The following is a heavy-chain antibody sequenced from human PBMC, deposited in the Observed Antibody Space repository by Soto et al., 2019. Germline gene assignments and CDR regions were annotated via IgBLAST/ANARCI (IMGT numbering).Heavy chain of an antibody. CDR3: AKPFWSGYYEFDY. J-gene: IGHJ4*02. D-gene: IGHD3-3*01. CDR2: ISESGDTT. CDR1: GFAFSTYA. Sequence: EVPLLESGGGLVQPGGSLRLSCEASGFAFSTYAMSWVRQAPGKGLEWVSAISESGDTTYYADSVKGRFTISRDNSQSTLHLQMNSLRAEDTAVYYCAKPFWSGYYEFDYWGQGALVTVSS. V-gene: IGHV3-23*01.